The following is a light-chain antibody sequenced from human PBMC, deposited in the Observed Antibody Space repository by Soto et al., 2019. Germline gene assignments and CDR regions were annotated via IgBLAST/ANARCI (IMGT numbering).Light chain of an antibody. CDR1: QSVSSY. CDR2: DAS. CDR3: QHRSNWPPFT. J-gene: IGKJ3*01. V-gene: IGKV3-11*01. Sequence: EIVLTQSPATLSLSPGERATLSCRASQSVSSYLAWYQQKPGQAPRLLIYDASNRATGIPARFSGSGSGTDFTLTISSLEPEDFAVDYCQHRSNWPPFTFGPGTKVDIK.